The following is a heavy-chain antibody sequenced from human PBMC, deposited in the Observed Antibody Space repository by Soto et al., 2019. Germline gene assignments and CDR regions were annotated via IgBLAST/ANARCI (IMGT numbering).Heavy chain of an antibody. Sequence: QVQLVQSGAEVKKPGASVKVSCKASGYTFTSYGISWVRQAPGQGLEWMGWISAYNGNTNYAQKLQGRVTMTTDTATSTAYMELRSLRSDHTAVYYCARDFLKATIGQDAFDIWGQGAMVTVSS. J-gene: IGHJ3*02. V-gene: IGHV1-18*04. CDR3: ARDFLKATIGQDAFDI. D-gene: IGHD5-12*01. CDR1: GYTFTSYG. CDR2: ISAYNGNT.